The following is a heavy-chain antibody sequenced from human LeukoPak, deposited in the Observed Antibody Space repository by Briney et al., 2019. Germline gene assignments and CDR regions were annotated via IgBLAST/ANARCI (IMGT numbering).Heavy chain of an antibody. D-gene: IGHD3-10*01. Sequence: GASVKVSCKASGYTFTSYDINWVRQATGQGLEWMGWMNPNSGNTGYAQKFQGRVTMTRNTSISTAYMELSSLRSEDTAVYYCARGGGSGSYYRDLFDYWGQGTLVTVSS. V-gene: IGHV1-8*01. CDR1: GYTFTSYD. CDR3: ARGGGSGSYYRDLFDY. CDR2: MNPNSGNT. J-gene: IGHJ4*02.